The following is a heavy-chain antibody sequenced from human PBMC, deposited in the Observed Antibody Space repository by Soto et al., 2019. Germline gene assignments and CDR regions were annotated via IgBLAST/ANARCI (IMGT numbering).Heavy chain of an antibody. Sequence: PGGSLRLSCAASGFTFSNAWMSWVRQAPGKGLEWVGRIKSKTDGGTTDYAAPVKGRFTISRDDSKNTLYLQMNSLKTEDTAVYYCTTSQHATGRGPYYYYYGMDVWGQGTTVTVSS. CDR2: IKSKTDGGTT. V-gene: IGHV3-15*01. CDR3: TTSQHATGRGPYYYYYGMDV. D-gene: IGHD1-1*01. J-gene: IGHJ6*02. CDR1: GFTFSNAW.